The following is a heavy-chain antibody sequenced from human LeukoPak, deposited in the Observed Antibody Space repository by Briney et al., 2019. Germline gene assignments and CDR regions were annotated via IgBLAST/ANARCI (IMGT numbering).Heavy chain of an antibody. V-gene: IGHV3-9*01. CDR1: GFTFDDYA. CDR3: AKEAAARHYYYMDV. CDR2: ISWNSSSI. D-gene: IGHD6-6*01. Sequence: SLRLSCAASGFTFDDYAMHWVRQAPGRVLEWVSGISWNSSSIGYADSVKGRFTISRDNAKNSLYLQMNSLRAEDTALYYCAKEAAARHYYYMDVWGKGTTVTISS. J-gene: IGHJ6*03.